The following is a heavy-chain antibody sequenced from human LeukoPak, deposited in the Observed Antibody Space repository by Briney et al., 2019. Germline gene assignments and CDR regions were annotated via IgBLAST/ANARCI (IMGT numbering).Heavy chain of an antibody. J-gene: IGHJ4*02. Sequence: ASVKVSCKASGYTFTSYGISWVRQAPGQGLEWMGWMNPNSGNTGYAQKFQGRVTMTRNTSISTAYMGLSSLRSEDTAAYYCARVGGYSYAFDYWGQGTLVTVSS. CDR3: ARVGGYSYAFDY. V-gene: IGHV1-8*02. D-gene: IGHD5-18*01. CDR2: MNPNSGNT. CDR1: GYTFTSYG.